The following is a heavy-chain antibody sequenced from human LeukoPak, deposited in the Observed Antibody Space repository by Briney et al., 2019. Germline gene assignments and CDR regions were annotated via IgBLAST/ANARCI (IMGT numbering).Heavy chain of an antibody. CDR1: GDSVTTHY. J-gene: IGHJ6*02. Sequence: SETLSLTCTVSGDSVTTHYWSWIRQPPGKGLGWLGYVYYSGSATYNPSLKSRVTISVDTSKNQFSLRLSSVTAADTAVYYCARDGSNWSNDYYHGVDVWGQGTTVTVSS. V-gene: IGHV4-59*02. D-gene: IGHD4-11*01. CDR2: VYYSGSA. CDR3: ARDGSNWSNDYYHGVDV.